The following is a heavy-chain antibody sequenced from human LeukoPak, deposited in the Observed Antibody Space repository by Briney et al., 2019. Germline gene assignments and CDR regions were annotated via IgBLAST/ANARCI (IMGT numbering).Heavy chain of an antibody. CDR2: ISSSGSYI. CDR3: ARMINSGYSGY. Sequence: PGGSLRLSCAASAFTFSSYSMNWVRQAPGEGLEWVSSISSSGSYIYYADSVKGRFTISRDNAKNSLYLQMNSLRAEDTAVYYCARMINSGYSGYWGQGTLVTVSS. J-gene: IGHJ4*02. D-gene: IGHD1-26*01. V-gene: IGHV3-21*01. CDR1: AFTFSSYS.